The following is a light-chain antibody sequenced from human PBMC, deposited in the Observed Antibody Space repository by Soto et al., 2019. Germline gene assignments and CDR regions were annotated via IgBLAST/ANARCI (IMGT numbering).Light chain of an antibody. V-gene: IGLV4-69*01. Sequence: QSVLTQSPSASASLGASVKLTCTLSSGHSSYAIAWHQQQPEKGPRYLMKLNSDGSHNKGDGIPDRFSGPSSGAERYLTISSLQSEDEADYYCQTWGTGIQVFGGGTKLTVL. CDR3: QTWGTGIQV. CDR1: SGHSSYA. CDR2: LNSDGSH. J-gene: IGLJ2*01.